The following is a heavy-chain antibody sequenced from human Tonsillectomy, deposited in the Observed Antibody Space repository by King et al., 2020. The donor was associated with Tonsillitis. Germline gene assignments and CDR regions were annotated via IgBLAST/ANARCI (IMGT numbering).Heavy chain of an antibody. CDR2: INHSGST. D-gene: IGHD6-13*01. V-gene: IGHV4-34*01. CDR3: ARGPRSSSWYRQYLQH. J-gene: IGHJ1*01. Sequence: VQLQQWGAGLLKPSETLSLTCAVYGGSFSGYYWSWIRQPPGKGLEWIGEINHSGSTNYNPSLKSRVTISEDTSKNQFSLKRSSVTAAGTAVYYCARGPRSSSWYRQYLQHWGQGTLVTVSS. CDR1: GGSFSGYY.